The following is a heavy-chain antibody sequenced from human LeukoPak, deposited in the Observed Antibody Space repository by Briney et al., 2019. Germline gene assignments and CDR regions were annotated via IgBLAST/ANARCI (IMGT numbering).Heavy chain of an antibody. J-gene: IGHJ3*02. CDR2: ISDSGSAN. D-gene: IGHD2-15*01. CDR1: GFSFSNYE. CDR3: AREAAPVVAAQPDAVDI. V-gene: IGHV3-48*03. Sequence: GGSLRLPCAASGFSFSNYEMNWVRQAPGKGLEWLSYISDSGSANYYSDSVKGRFTISRDNAKNSLYLQMNGLRPEDTAVYYCAREAAPVVAAQPDAVDIWGQGTMVTVSS.